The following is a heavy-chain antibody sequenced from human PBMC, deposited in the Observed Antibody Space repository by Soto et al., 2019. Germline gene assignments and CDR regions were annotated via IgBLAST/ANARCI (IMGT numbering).Heavy chain of an antibody. CDR1: GYTFTSYA. CDR2: INAGNGNT. D-gene: IGHD3-10*01. Sequence: QVQLVQSGAEVKKPGASVKVSCKASGYTFTSYAMHWLRQAPGQRLEWMGWINAGNGNTKYSQKFQGRVTITRDTSASTAYMELSSLRSEDTAVYYCARDKSARRGYYGMDVWGQGTTVTVSS. V-gene: IGHV1-3*01. CDR3: ARDKSARRGYYGMDV. J-gene: IGHJ6*02.